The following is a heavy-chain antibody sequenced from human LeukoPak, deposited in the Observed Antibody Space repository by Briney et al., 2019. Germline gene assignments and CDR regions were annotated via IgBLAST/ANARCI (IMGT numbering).Heavy chain of an antibody. D-gene: IGHD2-8*01. CDR3: ARGDPIVLMGAFDI. V-gene: IGHV1-18*01. Sequence: ASVKVSCKASGYTFTIYGISWVRQAPGQGLEWMGWISAYNGNTNYAQKLQGRVTMTTDTSTSTAYMELRSLRSDDTAVYYCARGDPIVLMGAFDIWGQGTMVTVSS. J-gene: IGHJ3*02. CDR2: ISAYNGNT. CDR1: GYTFTIYG.